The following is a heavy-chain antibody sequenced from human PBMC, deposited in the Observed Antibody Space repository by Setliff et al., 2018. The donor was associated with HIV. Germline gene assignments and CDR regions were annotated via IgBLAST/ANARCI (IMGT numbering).Heavy chain of an antibody. CDR2: IYTSGST. CDR1: GDSMNDYY. D-gene: IGHD5-18*01. Sequence: SETLSLTCTVSGDSMNDYYWTWIRQPAGKALEWIGRIYTSGSTIYNPSLKSRVTISLDTSKNQFSLKLSSVTAADTAVYYCTREYSFGCFHYWGQGTLVTVSS. J-gene: IGHJ4*02. CDR3: TREYSFGCFHY. V-gene: IGHV4-4*07.